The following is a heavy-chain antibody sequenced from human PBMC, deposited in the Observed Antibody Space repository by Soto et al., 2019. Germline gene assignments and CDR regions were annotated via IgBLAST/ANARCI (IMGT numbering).Heavy chain of an antibody. CDR2: IKQDGSEK. V-gene: IGHV3-7*01. CDR3: ARTGMSHY. Sequence: GGSLRLSCEASGFTFSSYWMSWVRQPPGKGLEWVANIKQDGSEKYHEDSMKGRFTISRDNAKNSLYLQMDSLTADDTAVYYCARTGMSHYWGRGTLVTVSS. J-gene: IGHJ4*02. CDR1: GFTFSSYW.